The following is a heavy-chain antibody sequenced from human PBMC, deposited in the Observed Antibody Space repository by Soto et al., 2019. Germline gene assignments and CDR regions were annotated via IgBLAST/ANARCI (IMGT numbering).Heavy chain of an antibody. J-gene: IGHJ4*02. V-gene: IGHV2-70*12. D-gene: IGHD4-4*01. CDR2: IDWDDDK. CDR1: GLSLSTSGMC. CDR3: AHSGSQTVPVDY. Sequence: SGPTLVNPTQTLTLTCTFSGLSLSTSGMCVSWIRQPPGKALEWLARIDWDDDKYYSTSLKTRLTISKDTSKNQVVLTMTNMDPVDTATYYCAHSGSQTVPVDYWGQGTLVTVSS.